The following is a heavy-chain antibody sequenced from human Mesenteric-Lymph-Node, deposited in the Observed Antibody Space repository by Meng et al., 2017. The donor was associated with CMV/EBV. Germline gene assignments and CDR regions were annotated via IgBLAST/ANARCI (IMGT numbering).Heavy chain of an antibody. V-gene: IGHV4-59*01. CDR1: GASISTYY. J-gene: IGHJ6*02. D-gene: IGHD2-2*01. CDR3: ATGTYYCSTTSCYPDV. CDR2: FYYTGYS. Sequence: SETLSLTCTVSGASISTYYWTWIRQPPGKGLEWIGYFYYTGYSNFNPSLKSRATISADTSKNQFSLKLSSVTAADTAVYYCATGTYYCSTTSCYPDVWGQGTTVTVSS.